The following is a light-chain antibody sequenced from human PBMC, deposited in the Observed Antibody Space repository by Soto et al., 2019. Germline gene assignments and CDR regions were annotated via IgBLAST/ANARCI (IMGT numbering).Light chain of an antibody. Sequence: QSALTQPASVSGSPGQSITISCTGTSRDVGAYDYVSWYQHHPGKAPKLLIYQVTYRPSGVSTRFAGSKSGNTASLTISGLQAEYEADYYCSSNTATFTYVFGTGTKLTVL. CDR3: SSNTATFTYV. V-gene: IGLV2-14*01. CDR1: SRDVGAYDY. CDR2: QVT. J-gene: IGLJ1*01.